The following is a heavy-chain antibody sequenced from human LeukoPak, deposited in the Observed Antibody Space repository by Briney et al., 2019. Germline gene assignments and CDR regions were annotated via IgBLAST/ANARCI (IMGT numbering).Heavy chain of an antibody. D-gene: IGHD6-19*01. Sequence: GRSLRLSCAASGFTFSSYGMHGVRQAPGKGLEWVAVIWYDGSNKYYADSVKGRFTISRDNSKNTLYLQMNSLRAEDTAVYYCARGGMSSGWFDYWGQGTLVTVSS. V-gene: IGHV3-33*01. CDR3: ARGGMSSGWFDY. CDR2: IWYDGSNK. CDR1: GFTFSSYG. J-gene: IGHJ4*02.